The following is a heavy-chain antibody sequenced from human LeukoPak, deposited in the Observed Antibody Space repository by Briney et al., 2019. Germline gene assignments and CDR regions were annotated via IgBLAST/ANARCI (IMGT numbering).Heavy chain of an antibody. CDR3: ARLGVRRSVNAFDI. J-gene: IGHJ3*02. CDR1: GGSISSSSYY. V-gene: IGHV4-39*01. Sequence: PSETLSLTCTVSGGSISSSSYYWGWIRQPPGKGLEWIGSIYYSGSTYYNPSLKSRVTISVDTSKNQFSLKLSSVTAADTAVYYCARLGVRRSVNAFDIWGQGTMVTVSS. CDR2: IYYSGST. D-gene: IGHD1-26*01.